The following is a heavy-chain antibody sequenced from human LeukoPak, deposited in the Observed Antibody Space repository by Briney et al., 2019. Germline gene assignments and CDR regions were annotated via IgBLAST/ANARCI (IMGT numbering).Heavy chain of an antibody. D-gene: IGHD6-13*01. CDR2: INHSGST. CDR3: ARDMGYSSSWYEYNWFDP. Sequence: KPSETLSLTCAVYGGSFSGYYWSWIRQPPGKGLEWIGEINHSGSTYYNPSLKSRVTISVDTSKNQFSLKLSSVTAADTAVYYCARDMGYSSSWYEYNWFDPWGQGTLVTDSS. CDR1: GGSFSGYY. V-gene: IGHV4-34*01. J-gene: IGHJ5*02.